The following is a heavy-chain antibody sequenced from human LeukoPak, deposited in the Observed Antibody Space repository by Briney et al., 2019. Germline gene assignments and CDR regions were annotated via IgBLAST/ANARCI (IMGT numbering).Heavy chain of an antibody. V-gene: IGHV3-11*01. D-gene: IGHD3-22*01. Sequence: GGPLRLSCAASGFTFSDYYMSWIRQAPGKGLEWVSYISSSGSTIYYADSVKGRFTISRDNAKNSLYLQMNSLRAEDTAVYYCARDPFPLYYYDSSGLDWGQGTLVTVSS. CDR1: GFTFSDYY. CDR2: ISSSGSTI. J-gene: IGHJ4*02. CDR3: ARDPFPLYYYDSSGLD.